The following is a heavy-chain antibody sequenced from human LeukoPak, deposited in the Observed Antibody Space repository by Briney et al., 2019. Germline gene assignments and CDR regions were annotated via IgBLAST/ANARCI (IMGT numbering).Heavy chain of an antibody. Sequence: ASVKVSCKASGYTFTSYYMHWVRQAPGQGLGWMGIINPSGGSTSYAQKFQGRVTMTRDTSTSTVYMELSSLRSEDTAVYYCAKGGLYGSGSYAFDYWGQGTLVTVSS. CDR3: AKGGLYGSGSYAFDY. J-gene: IGHJ4*02. CDR1: GYTFTSYY. D-gene: IGHD3-10*01. CDR2: INPSGGST. V-gene: IGHV1-46*01.